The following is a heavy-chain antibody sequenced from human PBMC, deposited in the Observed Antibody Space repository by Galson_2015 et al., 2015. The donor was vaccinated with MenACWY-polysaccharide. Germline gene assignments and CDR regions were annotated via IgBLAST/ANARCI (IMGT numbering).Heavy chain of an antibody. Sequence: SLRLSCAASGFTFSSYVMSWVRQAPGRGLEWVSRITGSGSSTYYADSVKGRFTISRDNSKNTLFLQMNSLRADDTAVYYCAKGGREVHYWLDPSGPGAPVTVSS. CDR1: GFTFSSYV. V-gene: IGHV3-23*05. J-gene: IGHJ5*01. CDR3: AKGGREVHYWLDP. D-gene: IGHD3-16*01. CDR2: ITGSGSST.